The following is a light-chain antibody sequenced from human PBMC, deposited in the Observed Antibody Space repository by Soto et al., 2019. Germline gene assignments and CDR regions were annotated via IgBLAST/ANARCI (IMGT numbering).Light chain of an antibody. CDR1: SGHSSYA. CDR2: LNSDGSH. V-gene: IGLV4-69*01. J-gene: IGLJ3*02. Sequence: QPVLTQSPSASASLGASVKLTCTLSSGHSSYAIAWHQQQTEKGPRYLMKLNSDGSHSKRDGIPDRFSGSSSGAERYLTISSLQSEDEADYYCQTWGTGIVVFGGGTQLTVL. CDR3: QTWGTGIVV.